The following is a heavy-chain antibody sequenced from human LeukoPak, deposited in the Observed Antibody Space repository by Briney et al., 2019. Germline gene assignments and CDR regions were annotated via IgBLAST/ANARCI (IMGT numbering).Heavy chain of an antibody. J-gene: IGHJ4*02. CDR1: GGSISSYY. Sequence: KPSETLSLTCTVSGGSISSYYWSWIRQPPGKGLEWIECIYYSGYTNYKSSLKSRVTISVDTSKNQFSLKLNSVTAADTAVFYCAANSADYNTLGSSYKVWGQGTLVTVSS. CDR2: IYYSGYT. V-gene: IGHV4-59*08. D-gene: IGHD3-10*01. CDR3: AANSADYNTLGSSYKV.